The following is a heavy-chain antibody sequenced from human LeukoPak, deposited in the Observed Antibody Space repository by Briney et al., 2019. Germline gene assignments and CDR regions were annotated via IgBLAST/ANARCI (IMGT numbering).Heavy chain of an antibody. CDR1: GFTFSHFW. CDR2: IKKTGIET. D-gene: IGHD2-15*01. CDR3: ARENGYCSGSDCYSYFDS. V-gene: IGHV3-7*01. Sequence: GGSLRLSCAGSGFTFSHFWTSWVRQAPGKGLEWVAYIKKTGIETYYLDSVKGRFTITRDNNRNSLFLQMYSLRAEDTAVYFCARENGYCSGSDCYSYFDSWGQGTLVTVSS. J-gene: IGHJ4*02.